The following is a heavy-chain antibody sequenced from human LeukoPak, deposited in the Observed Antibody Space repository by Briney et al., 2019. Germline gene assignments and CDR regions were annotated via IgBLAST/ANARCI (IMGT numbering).Heavy chain of an antibody. CDR3: ARHRIQLGHAFDI. D-gene: IGHD5-18*01. V-gene: IGHV5-51*01. CDR1: GYSFTSYW. CDR2: IYPGDSDT. Sequence: GESLQISCKGSGYSFTSYWIGWVRPMPGKGLEWMGIIYPGDSDTRYSPSFQGQVTISADKSISTAYLQWSSLKASDTAMYYCARHRIQLGHAFDIWGQGTMVTVSS. J-gene: IGHJ3*02.